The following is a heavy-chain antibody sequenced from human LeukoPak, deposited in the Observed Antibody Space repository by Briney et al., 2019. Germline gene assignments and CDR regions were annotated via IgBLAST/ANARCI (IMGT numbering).Heavy chain of an antibody. CDR2: IRSSSSYI. J-gene: IGHJ4*02. V-gene: IGHV3-21*04. D-gene: IGHD6-19*01. CDR3: AKDRGDFSGWFF. Sequence: GGSLRLSCAASGFSFSSYTMNWVRQAPGKGLEWVSSIRSSSSYIYYADSLKGRFTISRDNSKNSLYLQMSSLRIEDTALYYCAKDRGDFSGWFFWGQGTLVTVSS. CDR1: GFSFSSYT.